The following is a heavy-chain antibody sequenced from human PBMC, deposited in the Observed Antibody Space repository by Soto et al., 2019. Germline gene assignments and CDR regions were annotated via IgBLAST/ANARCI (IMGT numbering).Heavy chain of an antibody. V-gene: IGHV2-70*01. CDR2: IDWDDDK. CDR3: ARSRGITIFGVALYYYYGMDV. D-gene: IGHD3-3*01. CDR1: WFSLSTSGMC. J-gene: IGHJ6*02. Sequence: SGPSLVNSTQTLTLTCTFSWFSLSTSGMCVSWIRQPPGKALEWLALIDWDDDKYYSTSLKTRLTISKDTSKNQVVLTMTNMDPVDTATYYCARSRGITIFGVALYYYYGMDVWGQGTTVTVS.